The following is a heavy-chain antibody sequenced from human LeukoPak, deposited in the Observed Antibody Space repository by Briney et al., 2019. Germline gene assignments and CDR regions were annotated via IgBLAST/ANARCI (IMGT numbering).Heavy chain of an antibody. D-gene: IGHD3-9*01. CDR3: ARSIGLTGGGVDV. CDR1: GFTFSAYN. V-gene: IGHV3-11*01. Sequence: GGSLRLSCAASGFTFSAYNMNWVRQAPGKGLEWVSYITNGGSTIHHADSLKGRFTISRDNAKKTLYLPMNSLRAEDTAVYYCARSIGLTGGGVDVWGQGTTVTVSS. J-gene: IGHJ6*02. CDR2: ITNGGSTI.